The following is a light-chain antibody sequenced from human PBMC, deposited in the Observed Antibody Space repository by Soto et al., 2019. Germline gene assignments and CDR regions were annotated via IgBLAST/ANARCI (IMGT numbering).Light chain of an antibody. CDR1: QGISSY. V-gene: IGKV1-9*01. J-gene: IGKJ4*01. CDR2: AAS. CDR3: QQLNSYPFT. Sequence: DIQLTQSPSFLSASVGDRVTITCRASQGISSYLAGYHQKPGKAPKLLIYAASTLQSGVPSRFSGSGSGTEFTLTISSLQPEDFATYYCQQLNSYPFTFGGGTKVEIK.